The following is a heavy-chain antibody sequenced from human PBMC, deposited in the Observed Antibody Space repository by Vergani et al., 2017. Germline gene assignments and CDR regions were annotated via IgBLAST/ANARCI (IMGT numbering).Heavy chain of an antibody. CDR1: GGSISSGGYY. CDR2: IDYGGIT. CDR3: ARVGGWQWYFDL. D-gene: IGHD1-26*01. V-gene: IGHV4-61*08. Sequence: QVQLQESGPGLVKPSQTLSLTCTVSGGSISSGGYYWSWIRQHPGKGLEWIAYIDYGGITNHNPSLKSRVTISADTSKNQFSLKLTSVTAADTAVYFCARVGGWQWYFDLWGRGTLVAVSS. J-gene: IGHJ2*01.